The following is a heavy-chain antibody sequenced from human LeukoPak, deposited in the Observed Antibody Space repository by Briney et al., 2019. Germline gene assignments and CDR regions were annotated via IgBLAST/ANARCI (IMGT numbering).Heavy chain of an antibody. J-gene: IGHJ4*01. CDR1: GFTFSSYA. Sequence: GGSLRLSCAASGFTFSSYAMSWVRQAPGKGLEWVSSISGIGDNTYYADSVKGRFTISRDNSKNTLYLQMNTLRAEDSALYYCAKGIYSSGWSYFDYWGHGTLVTVSS. D-gene: IGHD6-19*01. CDR3: AKGIYSSGWSYFDY. V-gene: IGHV3-23*01. CDR2: ISGIGDNT.